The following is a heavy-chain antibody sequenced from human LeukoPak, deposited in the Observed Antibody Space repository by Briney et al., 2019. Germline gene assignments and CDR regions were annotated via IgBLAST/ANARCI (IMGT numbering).Heavy chain of an antibody. Sequence: GGSLRLSCAASGFTFSSYAMSWVRQAPGKGLEWVSNISGGGGSTYYADSVRGPFTLSIDNSKNPLYLQINSLRVEDTAVYYCAKIQEDALVRGSTMSANFDYWGQGTLVTGPS. V-gene: IGHV3-23*01. CDR2: ISGGGGST. D-gene: IGHD3-10*01. CDR1: GFTFSSYA. J-gene: IGHJ4*02. CDR3: AKIQEDALVRGSTMSANFDY.